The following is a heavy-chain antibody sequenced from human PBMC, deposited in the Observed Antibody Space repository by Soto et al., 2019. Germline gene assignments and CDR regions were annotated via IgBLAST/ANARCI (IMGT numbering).Heavy chain of an antibody. D-gene: IGHD4-17*01. CDR1: GGTFSSYA. Sequence: QVQLVQSGAEVKKPGSSVKVSCKASGGTFSSYAISWVRQAPGQGLEWMGGIIPIFGTANYAQKFQGRVTLTADASTSTAYMELSSLRSEDTAVYYCARIPRPDYGDYVLGGYWGQGTLVTVSS. CDR3: ARIPRPDYGDYVLGGY. J-gene: IGHJ4*02. V-gene: IGHV1-69*12. CDR2: IIPIFGTA.